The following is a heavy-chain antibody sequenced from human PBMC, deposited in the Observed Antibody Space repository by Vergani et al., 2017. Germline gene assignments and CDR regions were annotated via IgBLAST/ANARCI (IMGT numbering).Heavy chain of an antibody. CDR1: GGTFSSYA. Sequence: QVQLVQSGAEVKKPGSSVKVSCKASGGTFSSYAISWVRQAPGQGLEWMGGLLTNFGTANYAQKFQGRVTMSADESTSTAYMELSSLRSEDTAVYYCASSTAWTSCYSGCYYYMDVWGKGTTVTVSS. CDR2: LLTNFGTA. V-gene: IGHV1-69*12. D-gene: IGHD2-2*01. CDR3: ASSTAWTSCYSGCYYYMDV. J-gene: IGHJ6*03.